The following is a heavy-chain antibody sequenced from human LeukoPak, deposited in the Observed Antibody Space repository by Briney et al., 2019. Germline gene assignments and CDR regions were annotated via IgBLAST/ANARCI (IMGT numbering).Heavy chain of an antibody. D-gene: IGHD4-11*01. J-gene: IGHJ4*02. CDR2: ISWNSGSI. CDR3: AKDRSYSNYFQFDY. Sequence: SLGLSFSTSGFPFCCYAMHWVRAAPGKGLGWVSGISWNSGSIGYADSVKGRFTISRDNAKSSLYLQMNSLRAEDTALYYCAKDRSYSNYFQFDYWGQGTLVTVSS. CDR1: GFPFCCYA. V-gene: IGHV3-9*01.